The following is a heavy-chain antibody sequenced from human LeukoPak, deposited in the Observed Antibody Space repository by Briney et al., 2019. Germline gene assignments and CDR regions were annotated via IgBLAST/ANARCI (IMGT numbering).Heavy chain of an antibody. CDR3: ARVWAEGGWSNWYFDL. CDR1: GGSISSYY. CDR2: IYSSGST. J-gene: IGHJ2*01. V-gene: IGHV4-4*07. Sequence: PSETLSLTCTVSGGSISSYYWNWIRQPAGKGLEWIGRIYSSGSTHYNPSLKSRVTMSVDTSKNHFSLKLSSVTAADAAVYYCARVWAEGGWSNWYFDLWGRGTLVTVSS. D-gene: IGHD6-19*01.